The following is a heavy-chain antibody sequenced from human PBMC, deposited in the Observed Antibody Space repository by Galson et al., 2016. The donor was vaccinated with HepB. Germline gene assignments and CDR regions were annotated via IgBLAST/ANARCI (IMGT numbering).Heavy chain of an antibody. CDR3: AKERLVRRIFDH. CDR2: ISTRRTT. D-gene: IGHD1-1*01. V-gene: IGHV3-23*01. CDR1: GFVFSNFG. Sequence: SLRLSCAASGFVFSNFGLSWVRQAPGKGLEWVASISTRRTTYYSDSVQGRLTISRDTSNNTLYLQMNGLRAEDTAVYYCAKERLVRRIFDHWGQGTLLTVSS. J-gene: IGHJ4*02.